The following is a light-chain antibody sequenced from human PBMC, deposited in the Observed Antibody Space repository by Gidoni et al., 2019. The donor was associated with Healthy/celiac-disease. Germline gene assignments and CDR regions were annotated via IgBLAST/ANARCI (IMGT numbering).Light chain of an antibody. Sequence: IVLTQSPATLSLSPGERATLPCRASQSVSSYLAWYQQKPGQAPRLLIYDASNWATGIPARFSGSGSGTDFTLTISSLEPEDFAVYYCQQRSNWPPTFGGGTKVEIK. CDR2: DAS. J-gene: IGKJ4*01. CDR3: QQRSNWPPT. V-gene: IGKV3-11*01. CDR1: QSVSSY.